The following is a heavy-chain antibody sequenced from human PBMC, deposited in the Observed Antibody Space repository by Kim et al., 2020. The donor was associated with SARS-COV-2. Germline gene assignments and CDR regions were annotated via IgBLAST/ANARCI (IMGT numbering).Heavy chain of an antibody. J-gene: IGHJ4*02. V-gene: IGHV3-23*01. CDR1: GFTFSTYA. Sequence: GGSLRLSCAASGFTFSTYAMRWVRQASGKGLEWVSAISGRGGSSYYADSVKGRFTISRDNSKNTLYLQMNSLRAEDTAAAYCAKAPGRQQLEYLGQAIVV. D-gene: IGHD6-13*01. CDR2: ISGRGGSS. CDR3: AKAPGRQQLEY.